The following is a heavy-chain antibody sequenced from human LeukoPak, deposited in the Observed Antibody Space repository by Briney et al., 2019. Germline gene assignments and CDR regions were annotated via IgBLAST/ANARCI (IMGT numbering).Heavy chain of an antibody. CDR1: GGSFSGYY. CDR3: ARGYLDCSSTSCQYYFDY. Sequence: SETLSLTCAAYGGSFSGYYWSWIRQPPGKGLEWIGEINHSGSTNYNPSLKSRVTISVDTSKNQFSLKLSSVTAADTAVYYCARGYLDCSSTSCQYYFDYWGQGTLVTVSS. D-gene: IGHD2-2*01. V-gene: IGHV4-34*01. CDR2: INHSGST. J-gene: IGHJ4*02.